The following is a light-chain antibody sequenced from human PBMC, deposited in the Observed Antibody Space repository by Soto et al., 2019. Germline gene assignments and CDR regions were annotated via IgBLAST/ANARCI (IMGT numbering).Light chain of an antibody. CDR2: GAS. Sequence: EIVLTQSPGTLSLSPGEGATLSCRASQSVSSSYLAWYQQKPGQAPRLLIYGASSRATGIPDRFSGSGSGTDFTLTISRLEPEDFAVYYCQQRSNWPLTFGGGTKVDI. V-gene: IGKV3D-20*02. CDR1: QSVSSSY. J-gene: IGKJ4*01. CDR3: QQRSNWPLT.